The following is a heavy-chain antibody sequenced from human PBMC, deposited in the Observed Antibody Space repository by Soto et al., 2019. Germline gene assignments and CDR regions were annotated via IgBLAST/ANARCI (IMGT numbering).Heavy chain of an antibody. V-gene: IGHV1-3*01. CDR2: INGVNGKT. Sequence: ASVKLSCKGSGYTFTDYAMHWVRQAPGQRLEWMGWINGVNGKTKYSQKFRDRVTISTDTSASTAYMDLRSLTSEDTAVYYCVCSSGYKNTPPDCWGLGALVTVS. D-gene: IGHD5-18*01. CDR3: VCSSGYKNTPPDC. CDR1: GYTFTDYA. J-gene: IGHJ5*01.